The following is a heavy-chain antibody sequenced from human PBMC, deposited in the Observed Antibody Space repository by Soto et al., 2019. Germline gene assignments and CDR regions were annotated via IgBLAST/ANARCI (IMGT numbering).Heavy chain of an antibody. CDR2: ISSSSSTI. CDR3: ARGDGSGSYDGMDV. Sequence: EVQLVESGGGLVQPGGSLRLSCAASGFTFSSYSMNWVRQAPGKGLEWVSYISSSSSTIYYADSVKGRFTISRDNAKNSLYLQMNSLRDEDTAVYYCARGDGSGSYDGMDVWGQGNTVTVSS. V-gene: IGHV3-48*02. J-gene: IGHJ6*02. D-gene: IGHD3-10*01. CDR1: GFTFSSYS.